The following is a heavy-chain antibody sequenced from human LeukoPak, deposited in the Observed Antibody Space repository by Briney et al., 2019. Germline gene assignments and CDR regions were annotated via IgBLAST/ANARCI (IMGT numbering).Heavy chain of an antibody. CDR2: IYHSGST. D-gene: IGHD3-10*01. Sequence: SETLSLTCAVSGYSISSGYYWGWIRQPPGKGLEGIGSIYHSGSTYYNPSLKSRVTISVDTSKNHFSLQLSSVTAADTAVYYCAREGKYYGSGSYYKKQTGVDYWGQGTLVTVPS. CDR3: AREGKYYGSGSYYKKQTGVDY. J-gene: IGHJ4*02. V-gene: IGHV4-38-2*02. CDR1: GYSISSGYY.